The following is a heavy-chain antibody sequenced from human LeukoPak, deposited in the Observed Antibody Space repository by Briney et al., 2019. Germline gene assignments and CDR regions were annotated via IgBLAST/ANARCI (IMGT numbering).Heavy chain of an antibody. J-gene: IGHJ4*02. CDR3: AREVGDSSGYYYHYFDY. CDR1: GGTFSSYA. D-gene: IGHD3-22*01. V-gene: IGHV1-69*05. Sequence: SVKASCKASGGTFSSYAISWVRQAPGQGLEWMGGIIPIFGTANYAQKFQGRVTITTDESTSRAYMELSSLRSEDTAVYYCAREVGDSSGYYYHYFDYWGQGTLVTVSS. CDR2: IIPIFGTA.